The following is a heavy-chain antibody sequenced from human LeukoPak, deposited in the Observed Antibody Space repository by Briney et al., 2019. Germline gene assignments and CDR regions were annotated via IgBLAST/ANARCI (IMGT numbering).Heavy chain of an antibody. D-gene: IGHD3-22*01. CDR2: INHSGST. J-gene: IGHJ4*02. V-gene: IGHV4-34*01. CDR3: ARGHRYYDSSGYPYY. CDR1: GGSFSGYY. Sequence: SETLSLTCAVYGGSFSGYYWSWIRQPPGKGLEWIGEINHSGSTNYNPSLKSRVTISVDTSKNQFSLKLSSVTAADTAVYYCARGHRYYDSSGYPYYWGRGTLVTVSS.